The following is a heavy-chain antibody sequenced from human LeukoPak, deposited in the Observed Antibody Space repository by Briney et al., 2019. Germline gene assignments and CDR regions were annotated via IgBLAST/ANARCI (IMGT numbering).Heavy chain of an antibody. V-gene: IGHV4-34*01. Sequence: SETLSLTCAVYGGFFSGYYWSWIRQPPGKGLEWIGEINHSGSTNYNPSLKSRVTISVDTSKNQFSLKLSSVTAADTAVYYCASRYCSSTSCYTENWFDPWGQGTLVTVSS. CDR1: GGFFSGYY. J-gene: IGHJ5*02. CDR3: ASRYCSSTSCYTENWFDP. CDR2: INHSGST. D-gene: IGHD2-2*02.